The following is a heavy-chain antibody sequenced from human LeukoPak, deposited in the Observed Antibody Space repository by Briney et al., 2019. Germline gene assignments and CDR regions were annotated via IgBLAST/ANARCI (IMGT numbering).Heavy chain of an antibody. V-gene: IGHV4-39*07. Sequence: SETLSLTCTVSGGSISSSSYYWGWIRQPPGKGLEWIGSIYHSGSTNYNPSLKSRVTISVDKSKNQFSLKLSSVTAADTAVYYCARGSKSCSGGSCYSAFDYWGQGTLVTVSS. CDR2: IYHSGST. CDR3: ARGSKSCSGGSCYSAFDY. CDR1: GGSISSSSYY. J-gene: IGHJ4*02. D-gene: IGHD2-15*01.